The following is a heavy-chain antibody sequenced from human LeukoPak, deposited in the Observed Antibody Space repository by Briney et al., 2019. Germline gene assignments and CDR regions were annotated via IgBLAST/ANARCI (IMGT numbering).Heavy chain of an antibody. CDR2: IKQDGSEK. D-gene: IGHD6-19*01. CDR3: ARDEYSSGWFVGY. V-gene: IGHV3-7*01. J-gene: IGHJ4*02. CDR1: GFTFSSYW. Sequence: GGSLRLSCAASGFTFSSYWMSWVRQAPGKGLEWVANIKQDGSEKYYVDSVKGRFTISRDNAKSSLYLQMSSLRAEDTAVYYCARDEYSSGWFVGYWGQGTLVTVSS.